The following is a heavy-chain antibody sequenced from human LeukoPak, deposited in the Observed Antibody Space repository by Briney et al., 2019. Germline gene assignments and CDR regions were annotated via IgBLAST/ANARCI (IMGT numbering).Heavy chain of an antibody. CDR3: ARGRYYYDSSGYWYFDY. Sequence: ASVKVSCKASGCTFTGYYMHWVRQAPGQGLEWMGWINPNSGGTNYAQKFQGRVTMTRDTSISTAYMELSRLRSDDTAVYYCARGRYYYDSSGYWYFDYWGQGTLVTVSS. V-gene: IGHV1-2*02. CDR2: INPNSGGT. J-gene: IGHJ4*02. D-gene: IGHD3-22*01. CDR1: GCTFTGYY.